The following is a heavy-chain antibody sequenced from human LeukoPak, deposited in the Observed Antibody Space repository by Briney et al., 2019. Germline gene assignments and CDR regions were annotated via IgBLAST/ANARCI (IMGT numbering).Heavy chain of an antibody. CDR1: GGSISNNKW. J-gene: IGHJ5*02. CDR2: IDRGGST. D-gene: IGHD3-10*01. CDR3: ARGNGWGTSSDWFDP. V-gene: IGHV4-4*02. Sequence: SETLSLTCTVSGGSISNNKWWSWVRQPPGKGLEWVGEIDRGGSTNYNPSLKSRLTISLDKSKNQFSLRLSSVTAADTALYYCARGNGWGTSSDWFDPWGQGTLVTVSS.